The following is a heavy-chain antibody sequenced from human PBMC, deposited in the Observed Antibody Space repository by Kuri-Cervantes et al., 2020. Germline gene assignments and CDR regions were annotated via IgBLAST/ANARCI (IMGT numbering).Heavy chain of an antibody. J-gene: IGHJ6*02. V-gene: IGHV3-23*01. CDR2: ISGSGRST. CDR3: AKASTGDPFYYYGMDV. D-gene: IGHD7-27*01. CDR1: GFTFSSYA. Sequence: GGSLRLSCAASGFTFSSYAMSWVRQAPGKGLEWVSAISGSGRSTYYADSVKGRFTISRDNSKNTLYLQMNSLRAEDTAVYYCAKASTGDPFYYYGMDVWGQGTTVTVSS.